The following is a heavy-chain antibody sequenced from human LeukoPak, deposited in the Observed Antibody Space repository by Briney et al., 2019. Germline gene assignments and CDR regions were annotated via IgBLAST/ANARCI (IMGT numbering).Heavy chain of an antibody. CDR3: ASGYCSGGSCYRNNYFDY. V-gene: IGHV3-74*01. CDR2: INSDGSST. CDR1: GFTFSSYW. D-gene: IGHD2-15*01. J-gene: IGHJ4*02. Sequence: GGSLRLSCAASGFTFSSYWMHWVRQAPGKGLVWVSRINSDGSSTSYADSVKGGFTISRDNAKNTLYLQMNSLRAEDTAVYYCASGYCSGGSCYRNNYFDYWGQGTLVTVSS.